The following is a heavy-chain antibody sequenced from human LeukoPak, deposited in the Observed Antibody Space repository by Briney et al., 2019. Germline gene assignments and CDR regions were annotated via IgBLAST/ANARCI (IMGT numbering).Heavy chain of an antibody. CDR3: ARYCSSTSCSHNAFDI. CDR1: GFSFGTSG. Sequence: GGSLRLSCAASGFSFGTSGMHWVRQAPGKGLEWVAVVRSDGTNKHYADSVRGRFTISRDNSKNTLYLQMNSLRIEDTAVYYCARYCSSTSCSHNAFDIWGQGTLVTVSS. V-gene: IGHV3-33*01. D-gene: IGHD2-2*01. CDR2: VRSDGTNK. J-gene: IGHJ3*02.